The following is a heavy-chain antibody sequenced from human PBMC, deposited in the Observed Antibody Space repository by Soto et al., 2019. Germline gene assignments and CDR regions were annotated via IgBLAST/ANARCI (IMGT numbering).Heavy chain of an antibody. CDR2: IIPIFGTA. V-gene: IGHV1-69*01. CDR3: ARSPGGWFGELLYGMDV. CDR1: GGTFSSYA. J-gene: IGHJ6*02. D-gene: IGHD3-10*01. Sequence: QVQLVQSGAEVKKPGSSVKVSCKASGGTFSSYAISWVRQAPGQGLEWMGGIIPIFGTANYAQKFQGRVTITADESTSTAYMELSSLRSEDTAVYYCARSPGGWFGELLYGMDVWGQGTTVTFSS.